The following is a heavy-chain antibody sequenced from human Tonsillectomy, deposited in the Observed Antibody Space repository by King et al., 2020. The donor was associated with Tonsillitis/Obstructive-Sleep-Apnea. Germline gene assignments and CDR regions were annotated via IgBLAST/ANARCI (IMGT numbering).Heavy chain of an antibody. V-gene: IGHV3-33*01. Sequence: VQLVESGGGVVQPGRSLRLSCAASGFTFSSYGMHWVRQAPGKGLEWVAVIWYDGSNKYYADSVKGRFTISRDNSKNTLYLQMNSLRAEDTAVYYCASQYCSSTSCYYYYWGQGTLVTVSS. CDR1: GFTFSSYG. D-gene: IGHD2-2*01. J-gene: IGHJ4*02. CDR3: ASQYCSSTSCYYYY. CDR2: IWYDGSNK.